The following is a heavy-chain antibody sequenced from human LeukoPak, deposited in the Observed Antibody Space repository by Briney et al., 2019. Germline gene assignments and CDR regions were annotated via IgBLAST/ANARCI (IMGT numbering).Heavy chain of an antibody. Sequence: ASVKVSCNASGYTFTNYAMNWVRQAPGQGLEWMGWITTNTGNPTYAQGFTGRFVFSLDTSVSTTYLQITSLEAEDTAVYYCARGLGYCSSSSCHFDYWAREPWSPSPQ. J-gene: IGHJ4*02. V-gene: IGHV7-4-1*02. D-gene: IGHD2-2*01. CDR1: GYTFTNYA. CDR2: ITTNTGNP. CDR3: ARGLGYCSSSSCHFDY.